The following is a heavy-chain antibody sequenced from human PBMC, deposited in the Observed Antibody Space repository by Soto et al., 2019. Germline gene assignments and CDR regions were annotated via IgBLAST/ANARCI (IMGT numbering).Heavy chain of an antibody. V-gene: IGHV1-24*01. D-gene: IGHD6-19*01. Sequence: ASVKVSCKVSGYTLTELSMHWVRQAPGKGLEWMGGFDPEDGETIYAQKFQGRVTMTGDTSTDTAYMELSSLRSEDTAVYYCATEQYNPYSSGWKRDFDYWGQGTLVTVSS. CDR2: FDPEDGET. CDR1: GYTLTELS. J-gene: IGHJ4*02. CDR3: ATEQYNPYSSGWKRDFDY.